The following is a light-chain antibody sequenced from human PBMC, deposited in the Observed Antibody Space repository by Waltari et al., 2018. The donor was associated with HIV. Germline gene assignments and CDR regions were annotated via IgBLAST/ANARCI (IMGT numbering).Light chain of an antibody. J-gene: IGKJ1*01. CDR1: QSVSSSY. Sequence: EIVMTQSPATLSLSPGERATLSCRAGQSVSSSYLSWYQQKPGQTPRLLIYGASTRATGIPARFSGSGSGTDFTLTISSLQPEDFAIYYCQQDYNLPWTFDQGTKVEVK. CDR2: GAS. CDR3: QQDYNLPWT. V-gene: IGKV3D-7*01.